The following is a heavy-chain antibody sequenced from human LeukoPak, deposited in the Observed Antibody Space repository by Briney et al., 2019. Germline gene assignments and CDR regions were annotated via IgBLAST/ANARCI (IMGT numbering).Heavy chain of an antibody. Sequence: PVGSLRLSCAPSRFAVSSYNINWGLRTPGPELRGGSYFSISVYTMPPTASVKCRFTVSRDSAKTSIYLQMNSLRDEAEAVYFCARGCASCGHYNYYFMDVWGKGTKATVSS. J-gene: IGHJ6*03. CDR2: FSISVYTM. CDR3: ARGCASCGHYNYYFMDV. D-gene: IGHD2-2*01. CDR1: RFAVSSYN. V-gene: IGHV3-48*02.